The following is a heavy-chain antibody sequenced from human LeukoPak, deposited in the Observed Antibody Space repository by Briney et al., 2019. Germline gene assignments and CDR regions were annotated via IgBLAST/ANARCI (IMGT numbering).Heavy chain of an antibody. J-gene: IGHJ3*02. CDR3: ARDTRRYMGGDAFDI. Sequence: KPSETLSLTCTVSGGSISTLYWSWIRQPPGKGLEWIGYIYDSGSTNYNPSLKSRVTISVDTSKNQFSLKLSSVTAADTAVYYCARDTRRYMGGDAFDIWGQGTMVTVSS. CDR1: GGSISTLY. D-gene: IGHD1-14*01. V-gene: IGHV4-59*11. CDR2: IYDSGST.